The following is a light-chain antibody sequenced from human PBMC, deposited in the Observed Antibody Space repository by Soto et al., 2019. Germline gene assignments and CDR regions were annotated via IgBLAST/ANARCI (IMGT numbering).Light chain of an antibody. CDR1: QGISSY. J-gene: IGKJ5*01. CDR3: QQLNSYPFT. V-gene: IGKV1-9*01. Sequence: DIQLTQSPSFLSASVGDRVTITCRASQGISSYLAWYLQKPGKAPKLLIYAASTLQSGVPSRFSGSGSGTEFTLTISSLQPEAFAIYYCQQLNSYPFTFGQGTRLEIK. CDR2: AAS.